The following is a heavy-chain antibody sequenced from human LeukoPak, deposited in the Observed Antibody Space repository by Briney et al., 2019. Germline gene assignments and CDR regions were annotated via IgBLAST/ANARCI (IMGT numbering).Heavy chain of an antibody. Sequence: GGSLRLSCAASGFTFSSYAMSWVRQAPGKGLEWVSAISGGGGSTYYADSVKGRFTISRDNSKNTLYLQMNSLRAEDTAVYYCAKASDYDFWSGYYTYWGQGTLVTVSS. J-gene: IGHJ4*02. V-gene: IGHV3-23*01. CDR1: GFTFSSYA. D-gene: IGHD3-3*01. CDR3: AKASDYDFWSGYYTY. CDR2: ISGGGGST.